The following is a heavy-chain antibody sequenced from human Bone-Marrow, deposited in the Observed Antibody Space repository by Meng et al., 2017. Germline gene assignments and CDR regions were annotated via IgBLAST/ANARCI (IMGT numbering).Heavy chain of an antibody. CDR3: ARDLAVGYCSGGSCYDGLFDY. Sequence: GESLKISCETSGFTFNAYGMHWVRQAPGKGLEWVALIWYDASETYYADSVKGRFTISRDNSKNTLFLEMNSLRAEDTAVYYCARDLAVGYCSGGSCYDGLFDYWGQGTLVTVSS. J-gene: IGHJ4*02. CDR2: IWYDASET. V-gene: IGHV3-33*01. CDR1: GFTFNAYG. D-gene: IGHD2-15*01.